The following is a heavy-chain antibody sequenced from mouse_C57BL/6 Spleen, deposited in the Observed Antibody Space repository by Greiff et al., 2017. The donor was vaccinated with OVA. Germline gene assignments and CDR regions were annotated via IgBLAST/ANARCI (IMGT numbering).Heavy chain of an antibody. J-gene: IGHJ4*01. CDR3: ARSFARYYEYAMDY. V-gene: IGHV5-17*01. CDR1: GFTFSDYG. Sequence: EVKLVESGGGLVKPGGSLKLSCAASGFTFSDYGMHWVRQAPEKGLEWVAYISSGSSTIYYADTVKGRFTISRDNAKNTLFLQMTSLRSEDTAMYYCARSFARYYEYAMDYWGQGTSVTVSS. D-gene: IGHD1-1*01. CDR2: ISSGSSTI.